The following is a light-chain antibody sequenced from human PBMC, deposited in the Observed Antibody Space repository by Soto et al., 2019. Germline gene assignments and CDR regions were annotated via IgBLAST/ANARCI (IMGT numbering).Light chain of an antibody. Sequence: EIVMTQSPATLSVSPGERATLSCRASQSVGSNLAWYQQKPGQAPRLLIYGASTRATGIPARFSGSGSGTEFTLTISSLQSEDFAIYFCQQYNNCHPDRTFGQGTKVEIK. V-gene: IGKV3-15*01. CDR3: QQYNNCHPDRT. J-gene: IGKJ1*01. CDR2: GAS. CDR1: QSVGSN.